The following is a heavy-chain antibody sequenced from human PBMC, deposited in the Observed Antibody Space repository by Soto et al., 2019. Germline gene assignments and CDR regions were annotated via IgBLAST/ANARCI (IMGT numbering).Heavy chain of an antibody. J-gene: IGHJ6*02. D-gene: IGHD2-15*01. V-gene: IGHV1-3*01. Sequence: ASVKVSCKASGYTFTSYAMHWVRQAPGQRLEWMGWINAYNGNTKYSQKLQGRVTMTTDTSASTAYMELRSLRSDDTAVYYCAREAGLGYCSGGSCSADYYYYGMDVWGQGTTVTSP. CDR1: GYTFTSYA. CDR2: INAYNGNT. CDR3: AREAGLGYCSGGSCSADYYYYGMDV.